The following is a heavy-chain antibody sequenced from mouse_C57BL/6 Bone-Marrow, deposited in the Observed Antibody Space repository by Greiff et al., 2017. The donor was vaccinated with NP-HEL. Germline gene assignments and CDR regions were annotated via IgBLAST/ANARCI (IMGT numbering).Heavy chain of an antibody. CDR3: TRGVYYGSSYVWFAY. Sequence: SGAELVRPGASVTLSCKASGYTFTDYEMHWVKQTPVHGLEWIGAIDPATGGTAYNQKFKGKAILTADKSSSTAYMEPRSLTSEDSAVYYCTRGVYYGSSYVWFAYWGQGTLVTVSA. CDR1: GYTFTDYE. D-gene: IGHD1-1*01. V-gene: IGHV1-15*01. CDR2: IDPATGGT. J-gene: IGHJ3*01.